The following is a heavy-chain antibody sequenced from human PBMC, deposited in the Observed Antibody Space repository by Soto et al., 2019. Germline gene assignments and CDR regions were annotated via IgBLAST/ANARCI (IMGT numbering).Heavy chain of an antibody. V-gene: IGHV3-23*01. D-gene: IGHD3-3*01. Sequence: GGSLRLSCAASGFTFSSYAMSWVRQAPGKGLEWVSAISGSGGSTYYADSVKGRFTISRDNSKNTLYLQMNSLRAEDTAVYYCAKRGTIFGVVITYYFDYWGQGTLVTVSS. CDR3: AKRGTIFGVVITYYFDY. CDR2: ISGSGGST. J-gene: IGHJ4*02. CDR1: GFTFSSYA.